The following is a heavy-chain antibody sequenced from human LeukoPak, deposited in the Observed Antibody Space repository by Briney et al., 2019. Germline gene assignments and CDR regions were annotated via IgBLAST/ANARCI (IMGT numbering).Heavy chain of an antibody. Sequence: SETLSLTCTVSGGSISSSSYYWGWIRQPPGKGLEWIGSIYYSGSTYYNPSLKSRVTISVDTSKNQFSLKLSSVTAADTAVYYCARHVKGSGSNWFGPWGQGTLVTVSS. D-gene: IGHD3-10*01. V-gene: IGHV4-39*01. CDR3: ARHVKGSGSNWFGP. J-gene: IGHJ5*02. CDR2: IYYSGST. CDR1: GGSISSSSYY.